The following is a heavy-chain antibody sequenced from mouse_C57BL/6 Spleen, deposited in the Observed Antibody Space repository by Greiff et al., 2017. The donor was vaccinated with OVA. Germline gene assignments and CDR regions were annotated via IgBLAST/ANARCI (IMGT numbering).Heavy chain of an antibody. D-gene: IGHD1-1*01. V-gene: IGHV7-3*01. CDR3: ARLECSKAWFAY. J-gene: IGHJ3*01. CDR2: IRNKANGYTT. CDR1: GFTFTDYY. Sequence: EVQLVESGGGLVQPGGSLSLSCAASGFTFTDYYMSWVRQPPGKALEWLGVIRNKANGYTTEYSASVKGRFTISRDNSQSILYLLMNAMGAETSATYCCARLECSKAWFAYWGQGTLVTVSA.